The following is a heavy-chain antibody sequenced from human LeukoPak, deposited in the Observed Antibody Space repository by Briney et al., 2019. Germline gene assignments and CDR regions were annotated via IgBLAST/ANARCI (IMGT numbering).Heavy chain of an antibody. Sequence: GGSLRLSCAASGFTFSSHAMHWVRQAPGKGLEWVAVISYDGSNKYYADSVKGRFTISRDNSKNTLYLQMNSLRAEDTAVYYCARDRVVVVPAIPYYWGQGTLVTVSS. CDR1: GFTFSSHA. V-gene: IGHV3-30-3*01. J-gene: IGHJ4*02. CDR2: ISYDGSNK. D-gene: IGHD2-2*01. CDR3: ARDRVVVVPAIPYY.